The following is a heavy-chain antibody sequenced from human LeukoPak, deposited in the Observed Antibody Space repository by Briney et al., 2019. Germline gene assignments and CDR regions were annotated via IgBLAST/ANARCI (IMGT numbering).Heavy chain of an antibody. CDR3: ARTYCSSTSRYPNYYYGMDV. Sequence: GGSLRLSCAASGFTVSSKYMSWVRQAPGKGLEWVSVIYSGGSTYYADSVKGRFTISRDNSKNTLYLQMNSLRAEDTAVYYCARTYCSSTSRYPNYYYGMDVWGQGTTVTVSS. CDR1: GFTVSSKY. D-gene: IGHD2-2*01. CDR2: IYSGGST. V-gene: IGHV3-66*02. J-gene: IGHJ6*02.